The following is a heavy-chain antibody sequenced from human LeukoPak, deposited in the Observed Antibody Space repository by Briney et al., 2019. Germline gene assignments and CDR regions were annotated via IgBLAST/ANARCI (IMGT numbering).Heavy chain of an antibody. V-gene: IGHV3-66*01. CDR2: LYSGGST. J-gene: IGHJ6*01. D-gene: IGHD3-3*01. Sequence: WWSLTLSCAPSALPASSYYMNCFLHAPGQGLEWPSVLYSGGSTYYADSVKGRFTISRDNSKNTLYLQMNSLRADGTAVYYCARDGGVPTAHHYYYHGMDVWGQGTTFTCSS. CDR1: ALPASSYY. CDR3: ARDGGVPTAHHYYYHGMDV.